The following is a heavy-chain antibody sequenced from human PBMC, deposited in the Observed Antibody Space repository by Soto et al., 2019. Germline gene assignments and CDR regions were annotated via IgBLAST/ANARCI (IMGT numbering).Heavy chain of an antibody. Sequence: QVQLVQSGAELKKPGASVKVSCKASGYNFISYNMHWVRQAPGQGLEWMGIIKPSGGSTSYAQKFQGRVTMTRDTSTSTVYRELSSLRSEDTAVYYCARRYCSGGSCCLDYWGQGTLVTVSS. CDR1: GYNFISYN. D-gene: IGHD2-15*01. CDR2: IKPSGGST. V-gene: IGHV1-46*03. CDR3: ARRYCSGGSCCLDY. J-gene: IGHJ4*02.